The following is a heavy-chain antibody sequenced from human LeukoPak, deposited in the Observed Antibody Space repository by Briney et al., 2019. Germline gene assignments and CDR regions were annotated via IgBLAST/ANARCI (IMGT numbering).Heavy chain of an antibody. J-gene: IGHJ3*01. D-gene: IGHD6-6*01. CDR1: GYTFTAYY. Sequence: ASVKVSCKASGYTFTAYYIHWVQQAPGQGLEWMGRINPNSGATNYAPKFQGRVTMTRDTPINTAYMELSRLRSDDTAFYYCARESSSADAYDFWGHGTMVTVSS. CDR2: INPNSGAT. V-gene: IGHV1-2*06. CDR3: ARESSSADAYDF.